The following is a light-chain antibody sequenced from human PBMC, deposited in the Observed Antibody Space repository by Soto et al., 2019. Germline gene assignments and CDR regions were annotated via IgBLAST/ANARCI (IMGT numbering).Light chain of an antibody. Sequence: QSVLTQAPSASGTPGQRVTISCSGSSSNIGRSSVNWYQHLPGTAPKLLIYSNDRRPSGVPDRFSASTSGTSASLAITGLQAEDEGDYYCQSYDSTLSARYVFGTGTKVTVL. CDR3: QSYDSTLSARYV. CDR1: SSNIGRSS. V-gene: IGLV1-44*01. CDR2: SND. J-gene: IGLJ1*01.